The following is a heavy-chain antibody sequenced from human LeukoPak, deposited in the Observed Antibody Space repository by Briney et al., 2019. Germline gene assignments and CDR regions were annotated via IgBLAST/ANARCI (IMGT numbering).Heavy chain of an antibody. Sequence: ASATVSCTASGYTFTSYYMHWVRQAPGQGLEWMGLINPSGGSTSYAQKFQGRVTMTRDMSTSTVYMELRSLRSDDTAVYYCAIQEYYDILTGYYPPQPYDYWGQGTLVTVSS. V-gene: IGHV1-46*01. D-gene: IGHD3-9*01. J-gene: IGHJ4*02. CDR1: GYTFTSYY. CDR2: INPSGGST. CDR3: AIQEYYDILTGYYPPQPYDY.